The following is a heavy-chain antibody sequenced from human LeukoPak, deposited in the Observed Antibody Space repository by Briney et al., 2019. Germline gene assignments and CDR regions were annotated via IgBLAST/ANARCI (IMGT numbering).Heavy chain of an antibody. D-gene: IGHD3-22*01. Sequence: PSQTLSLTCAVYGGSFSGYYWSWIRQPPGKGLEWIGEINHSGSTNYNPSLKSRVTISVDTSKNQFSLKLSSVTAADTAVYYCARLAYYYDSSGYLYWGQGTLVTVSS. CDR1: GGSFSGYY. J-gene: IGHJ4*02. V-gene: IGHV4-34*01. CDR3: ARLAYYYDSSGYLY. CDR2: INHSGST.